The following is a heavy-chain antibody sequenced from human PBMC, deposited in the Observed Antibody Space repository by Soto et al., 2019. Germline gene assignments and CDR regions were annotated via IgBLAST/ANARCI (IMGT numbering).Heavy chain of an antibody. J-gene: IGHJ4*02. CDR3: ARGLKYQLLAARP. D-gene: IGHD6-6*01. CDR2: MNPNSGNT. V-gene: IGHV1-8*01. CDR1: GYTFTSYD. Sequence: GVSVKVSCKASGYTFTSYDINWVRQATGQGLEWMGWMNPNSGNTGYAQKFQGRVTMTRNTSISTAYMELSSLRSEDTAVYYCARGLKYQLLAARPWGQGTLVTVSS.